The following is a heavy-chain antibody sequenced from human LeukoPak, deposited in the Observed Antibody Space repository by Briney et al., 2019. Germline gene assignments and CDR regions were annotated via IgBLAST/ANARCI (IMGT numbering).Heavy chain of an antibody. CDR3: ARPRGCGSSRCNNFDY. J-gene: IGHJ4*02. D-gene: IGHD2-2*01. CDR2: ISSSSSTI. CDR1: GFTFSSYS. V-gene: IGHV3-48*01. Sequence: GGSLRLSCAASGFTFSSYSMNWVRQAPGKGLEWVSYISSSSSTIYYADSVKGRFTISRDNAKNSLYLQMNSLRAEDTAVYYCARPRGCGSSRCNNFDYWGQGTLVTVSS.